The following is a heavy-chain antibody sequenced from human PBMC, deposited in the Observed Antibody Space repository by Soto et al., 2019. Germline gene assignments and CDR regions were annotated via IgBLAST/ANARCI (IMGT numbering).Heavy chain of an antibody. CDR3: ARSAGIAVAGHDY. V-gene: IGHV4-39*01. Sequence: QLQLQESGPGLVKPSETLSLTCTVSGGSISSDVYYWGWIRQPPGKGLEWIGSMYSGGSTYYNPSVNSRVTMSVDTSKNQLSLKLSSVTAADTAVYYCARSAGIAVAGHDYWGQGTLVTVSS. J-gene: IGHJ4*02. CDR1: GGSISSDVYY. D-gene: IGHD6-19*01. CDR2: MYSGGST.